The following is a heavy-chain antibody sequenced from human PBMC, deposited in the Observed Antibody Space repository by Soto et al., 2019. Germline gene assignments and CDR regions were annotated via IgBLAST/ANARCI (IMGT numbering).Heavy chain of an antibody. V-gene: IGHV1-69*06. CDR3: ASDVGYCSGTSCPSDG. CDR1: GGTFSSYA. CDR2: IIPIFGTA. D-gene: IGHD2-2*01. Sequence: QVQLVQSGAEVKKPGSSVKVSCKASGGTFSSYAISWVRQAPGQGLEWMGGIIPIFGTANYAQKFQGRVTITADKSTSTAYMELSSLRSEDTAVYYCASDVGYCSGTSCPSDGWGQGTLVTVSS. J-gene: IGHJ4*02.